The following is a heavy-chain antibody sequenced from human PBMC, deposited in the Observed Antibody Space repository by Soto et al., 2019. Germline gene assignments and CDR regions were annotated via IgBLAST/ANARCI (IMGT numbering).Heavy chain of an antibody. CDR3: AKGWKYYYYYYAMDV. Sequence: GGSLRLSCAASGFTFSNYGMHWVRQAPGKGLEWVAVMSYDGSNKYYADSVKGRFTISRDNSQNTLYLQMNSLRAEDTAVYYCAKGWKYYYYYYAMDVWGQGTTVTAP. J-gene: IGHJ6*02. V-gene: IGHV3-30*18. D-gene: IGHD1-1*01. CDR2: MSYDGSNK. CDR1: GFTFSNYG.